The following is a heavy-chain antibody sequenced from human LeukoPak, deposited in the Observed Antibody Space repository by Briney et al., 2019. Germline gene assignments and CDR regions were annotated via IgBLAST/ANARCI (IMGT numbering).Heavy chain of an antibody. V-gene: IGHV3-48*01. J-gene: IGHJ6*02. D-gene: IGHD2-8*02. CDR1: GFAFSSYN. CDR3: ARDSGGLWPYYYGMDV. Sequence: GGSLRLSCAASGFAFSSYNMNWVRQAPGKGLEWISYIGSSGSPTHYADSVGGRFTISRDNAKNSLYLQMNSLRAEDTAVYYCARDSGGLWPYYYGMDVWGQGTTVTVSS. CDR2: IGSSGSPT.